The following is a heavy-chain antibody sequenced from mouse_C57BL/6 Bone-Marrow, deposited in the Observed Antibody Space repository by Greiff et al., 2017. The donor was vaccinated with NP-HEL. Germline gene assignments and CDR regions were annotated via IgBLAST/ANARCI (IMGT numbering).Heavy chain of an antibody. V-gene: IGHV1-80*01. CDR2: IYPGDGDT. CDR1: GYAFSSSW. J-gene: IGHJ3*01. Sequence: VQLQQSGAELVKPGASVKISCKASGYAFSSSWMNWVKQRPGKGLEWIGQIYPGDGDTNYNGKFKDKASLTADKSSSTAYMQLSSLTSEGSAVYFCARGAYWGQGTLVTISA. CDR3: ARGAY.